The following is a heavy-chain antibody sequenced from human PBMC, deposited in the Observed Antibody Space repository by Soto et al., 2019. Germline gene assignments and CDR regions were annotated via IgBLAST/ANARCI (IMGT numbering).Heavy chain of an antibody. CDR3: ARMIIAARPRISPGMDV. Sequence: SGPTLVNPTQTLTLTCTFSGFSLSTSGMCVSWIRQPPGKALEWLARIDWDDDKYYSTSLKTRLTISKDTSKNQVVLTMTNMDPVDTATYYCARMIIAARPRISPGMDVWGQGTSVTVSS. V-gene: IGHV2-70*11. CDR2: IDWDDDK. D-gene: IGHD6-6*01. J-gene: IGHJ6*02. CDR1: GFSLSTSGMC.